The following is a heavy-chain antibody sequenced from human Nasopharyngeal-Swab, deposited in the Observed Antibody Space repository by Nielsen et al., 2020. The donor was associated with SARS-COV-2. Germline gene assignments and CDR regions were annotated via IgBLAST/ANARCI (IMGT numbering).Heavy chain of an antibody. CDR2: IYPGDSDT. V-gene: IGHV5-51*01. CDR1: GYSFTSYW. D-gene: IGHD5-12*01. J-gene: IGHJ6*02. CDR3: ARRGYSGHEYYGMDV. Sequence: GESLKISCKGSGYSFTSYWIGWVRQMPGKGPEWMGIIYPGDSDTRYSPSFQGQVTISADKSISTAYLQWSSLKASDTAMYYCARRGYSGHEYYGMDVWGQGTTVTVSS.